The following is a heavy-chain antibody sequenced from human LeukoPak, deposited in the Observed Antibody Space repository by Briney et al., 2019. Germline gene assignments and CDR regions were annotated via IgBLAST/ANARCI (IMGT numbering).Heavy chain of an antibody. D-gene: IGHD4-23*01. CDR3: AKGGGNSGYFQH. V-gene: IGHV3-23*01. CDR2: LSPSGAAT. J-gene: IGHJ1*01. CDR1: GFTFSSFS. Sequence: GGSLRLSCAASGFTFSSFSMNWVRQAPGKGLEWVSTLSPSGAATYYADSVKGRFTISRDNSQNTLYLQMNSLRAEDTAFYYCAKGGGNSGYFQHWGQGTLVTISS.